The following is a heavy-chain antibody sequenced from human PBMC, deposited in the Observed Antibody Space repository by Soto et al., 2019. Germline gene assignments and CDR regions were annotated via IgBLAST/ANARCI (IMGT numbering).Heavy chain of an antibody. Sequence: GESLKISCKASGYSFTYYWIGWVRQMPGKGLEWMGIIYPGDSDTTYSPSFQGQVTISADKSISTAYLHWSSLKASDTAMYYCARHRRDGYNRFDYWAQGTLVTVSS. CDR2: IYPGDSDT. V-gene: IGHV5-51*01. CDR3: ARHRRDGYNRFDY. J-gene: IGHJ4*02. CDR1: GYSFTYYW. D-gene: IGHD5-12*01.